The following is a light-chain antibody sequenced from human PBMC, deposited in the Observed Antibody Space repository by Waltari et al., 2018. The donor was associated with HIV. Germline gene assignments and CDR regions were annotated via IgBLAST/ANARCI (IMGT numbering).Light chain of an antibody. CDR2: DVS. CDR3: CSYAGSHTPWV. V-gene: IGLV2-11*01. Sequence: QSALTQPRSVTGSPGQSVPISCTGTSSDVGGHHSLSRYQQHPGKAPKLIIYDVSKRPSGVPDRFSGSKSGNTASLTISGLQAEDEVHYYCCSYAGSHTPWVFGGGTKVTVL. CDR1: SSDVGGHHS. J-gene: IGLJ3*02.